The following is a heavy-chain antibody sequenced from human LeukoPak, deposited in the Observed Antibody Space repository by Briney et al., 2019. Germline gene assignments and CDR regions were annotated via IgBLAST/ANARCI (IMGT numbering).Heavy chain of an antibody. CDR2: ISGSGGST. CDR3: AKVPDSSGYEGWYFDL. Sequence: PGGSLRLSCAASGFTFSSYAMSWVRQAPGKGLGWVSAISGSGGSTYYADSVKGRFTISRDNSKNTLYLQMNSLRAEDTAVYYCAKVPDSSGYEGWYFDLWGRGTLVTVSS. V-gene: IGHV3-23*01. J-gene: IGHJ2*01. D-gene: IGHD3-22*01. CDR1: GFTFSSYA.